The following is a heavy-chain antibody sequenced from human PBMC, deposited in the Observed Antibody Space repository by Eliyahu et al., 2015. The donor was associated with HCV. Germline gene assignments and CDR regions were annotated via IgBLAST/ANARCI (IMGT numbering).Heavy chain of an antibody. CDR3: ASGGGGIAVAGTGGWFDP. CDR2: IHYSGST. Sequence: QVQLQESGPGLVRPSETLSLTXTVSGGSITTYSWSWLRQPPGKGLEWIGYIHYSGSTNYNPSLKSRVTISIDTSKNQFSLNLTSVTAADTAVYYCASGGGGIAVAGTGGWFDPWGQGTLVTVSS. V-gene: IGHV4-59*01. CDR1: GGSITTYS. J-gene: IGHJ5*02. D-gene: IGHD6-19*01.